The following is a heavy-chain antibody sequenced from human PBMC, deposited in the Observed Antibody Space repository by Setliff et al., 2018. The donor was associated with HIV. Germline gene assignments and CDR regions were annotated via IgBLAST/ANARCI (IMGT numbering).Heavy chain of an antibody. Sequence: GGSLRLSCAASGFTFNRNCMNWVRQAPGKGLEWLSYISSSSSTIYYKDSVKGRFTISRDNAKNSLYLQMNSLRADDTAVYYCARDNGGTWYSSETGAEYFQHWGQGTLVTVSS. CDR3: ARDNGGTWYSSETGAEYFQH. CDR1: GFTFNRNC. CDR2: ISSSSSTI. D-gene: IGHD2-15*01. V-gene: IGHV3-48*01. J-gene: IGHJ1*01.